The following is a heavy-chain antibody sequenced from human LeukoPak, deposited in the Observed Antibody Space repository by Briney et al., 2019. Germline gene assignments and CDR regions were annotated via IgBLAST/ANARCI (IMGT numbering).Heavy chain of an antibody. J-gene: IGHJ3*02. CDR2: INSDGSSI. CDR1: GFTFSSHW. V-gene: IGHV3-74*01. Sequence: GGSLRLSCAASGFTFSSHWMHWVRQAPGKGLVWVSRINSDGSSISYADSVKGRFTISRDNAKNSLYLQMNSLRAEDTALYYCAKDLNEAEFDAFDIWGQGTMVTVSS. D-gene: IGHD1-14*01. CDR3: AKDLNEAEFDAFDI.